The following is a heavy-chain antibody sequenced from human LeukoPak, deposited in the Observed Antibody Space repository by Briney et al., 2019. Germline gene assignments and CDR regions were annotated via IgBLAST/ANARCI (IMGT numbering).Heavy chain of an antibody. J-gene: IGHJ4*02. V-gene: IGHV3-48*03. CDR2: ISGSGSTI. CDR1: GFTFSSYE. D-gene: IGHD6-19*01. CDR3: AKEDRQQWLVDY. Sequence: GGSLRLSCAASGFTFSSYEMNWVRQAPGKGLEWVSYISGSGSTIYYADSVKGRFTVSRDNAKNSLYLQMNSLRAEDTAVYYCAKEDRQQWLVDYWGQGILVTVSS.